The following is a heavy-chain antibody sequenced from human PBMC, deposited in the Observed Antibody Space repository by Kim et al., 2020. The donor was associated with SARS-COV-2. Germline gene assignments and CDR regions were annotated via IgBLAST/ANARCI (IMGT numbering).Heavy chain of an antibody. V-gene: IGHV1-2*02. D-gene: IGHD3-16*02. Sequence: GGPNYAQKLQGRVTMTRDTSISTVYLELTSLRSDDTAVYYCARSSLLDFDYWGQGTLVTVSS. CDR2: GGP. J-gene: IGHJ4*02. CDR3: ARSSLLDFDY.